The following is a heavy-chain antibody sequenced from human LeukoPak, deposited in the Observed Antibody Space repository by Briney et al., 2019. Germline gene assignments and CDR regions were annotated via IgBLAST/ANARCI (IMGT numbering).Heavy chain of an antibody. CDR2: IYHDGTP. CDR1: VGSISSGNW. J-gene: IGHJ6*02. Sequence: SGTLSLTCGVSVGSISSGNWWSWVRQSPGKGLEWIGEIYHDGTPNYNPSLKSRVTISADTFKNHFSLKLTSVTAADTAVYYCATAPILRGEGGEHYKYGMDVWGQGTTVIVSS. D-gene: IGHD2-2*02. V-gene: IGHV4-4*02. CDR3: ATAPILRGEGGEHYKYGMDV.